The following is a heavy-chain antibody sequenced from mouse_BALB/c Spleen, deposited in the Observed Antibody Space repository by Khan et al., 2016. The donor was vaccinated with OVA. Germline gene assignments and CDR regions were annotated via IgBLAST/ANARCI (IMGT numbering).Heavy chain of an antibody. V-gene: IGHV3-2*02. CDR3: ARDSGSSYLFFDY. Sequence: VQLKESGPGLVKPSQSLSLTCTVAGYSITSDYAWNWIRQFPGNKLEWMAYITYSGSTGYNPSLKGRISITRDTSKNQFFLQLNSVTTEDTATYYSARDSGSSYLFFDYWGQGTTLTVSS. CDR1: GYSITSDYA. CDR2: ITYSGST. D-gene: IGHD1-1*01. J-gene: IGHJ2*01.